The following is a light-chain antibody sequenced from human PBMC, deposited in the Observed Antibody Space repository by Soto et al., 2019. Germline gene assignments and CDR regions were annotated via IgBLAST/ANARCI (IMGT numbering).Light chain of an antibody. Sequence: QSALTQPPSASGCPGQSVTISCTGTSSDVGGYNYVSWYQHHPGKAPKLIIYEVDERPSGVPDRFSGSKSGKTASLTISGLQADDEADYFCCSYAGTYTYVFGTGTKVTVL. J-gene: IGLJ1*01. CDR2: EVD. CDR1: SSDVGGYNY. V-gene: IGLV2-8*01. CDR3: CSYAGTYTYV.